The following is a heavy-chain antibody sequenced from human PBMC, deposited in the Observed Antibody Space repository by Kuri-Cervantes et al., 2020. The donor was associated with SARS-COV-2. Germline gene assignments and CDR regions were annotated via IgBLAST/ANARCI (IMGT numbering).Heavy chain of an antibody. CDR3: TRLDTAKYYYGMDV. CDR2: IKSAVDNSAT. V-gene: IGHV3-73*01. J-gene: IGHJ6*02. CDR1: GFTFSNAW. Sequence: GGSLRLSCAASGFTFSNAWMSWVRQAPGKGLEWVGRIKSAVDNSATAYAASVKGRFTISRDDSKNTAYLQMNSLKTEDTAVYYCTRLDTAKYYYGMDVWGQGTTVTVSS. D-gene: IGHD5-18*01.